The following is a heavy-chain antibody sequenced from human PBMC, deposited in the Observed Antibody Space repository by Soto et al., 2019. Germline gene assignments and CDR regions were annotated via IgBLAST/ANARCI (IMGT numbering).Heavy chain of an antibody. CDR3: ARGRIVVVAATPGLGAFDI. CDR2: IIPIFGTA. J-gene: IGHJ3*02. Sequence: QVQLVQSGAEVKKPGSSVKVSCKASGGTFSSYAISWVRQAPGQGLEWMGGIIPIFGTANYAQKFQGRVTITADESTSTAYMELSSLRSEDTAVYYCARGRIVVVAATPGLGAFDIWGQGTMVTVSS. V-gene: IGHV1-69*01. CDR1: GGTFSSYA. D-gene: IGHD2-15*01.